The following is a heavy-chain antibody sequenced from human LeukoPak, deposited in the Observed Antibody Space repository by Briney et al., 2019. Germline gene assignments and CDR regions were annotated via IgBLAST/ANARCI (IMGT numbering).Heavy chain of an antibody. CDR3: ASGYYGGYIINYYYGMDV. CDR2: INPSGGST. V-gene: IGHV1-46*01. D-gene: IGHD4-17*01. CDR1: GYTFTSYY. Sequence: GASVKVSCKASGYTFTSYYMHWVRQAPGQGLEWMGIINPSGGSTSYAQKFQGRVTMTRDTSTSTVYMELSSLRSEDTAVYYCASGYYGGYIINYYYGMDVWGQGTTVTVSS. J-gene: IGHJ6*02.